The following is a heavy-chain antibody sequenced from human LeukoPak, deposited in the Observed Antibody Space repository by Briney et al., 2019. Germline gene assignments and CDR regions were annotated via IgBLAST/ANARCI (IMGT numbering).Heavy chain of an antibody. D-gene: IGHD4-11*01. CDR3: ARQGPLTTAVTTRTNPFDY. CDR1: GGSISSSY. CDR2: IYYSGST. Sequence: SETLSPTCTVSGGSISSSYWSWIRQPPGKGLEWIGYIYYSGSTNYNPSLKSRVTISVDTSKNQFSLKLNSVTAADTAVYYCARQGPLTTAVTTRTNPFDYWGQETLVTVSS. J-gene: IGHJ4*02. V-gene: IGHV4-59*08.